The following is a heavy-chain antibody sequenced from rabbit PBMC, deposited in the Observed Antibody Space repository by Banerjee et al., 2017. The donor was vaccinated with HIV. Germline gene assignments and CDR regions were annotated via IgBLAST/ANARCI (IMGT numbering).Heavy chain of an antibody. V-gene: IGHV1S47*01. CDR2: IDPVFGST. D-gene: IGHD6-1*01. Sequence: QEQLVESGGGLVQPGGSLKLSCKASGFDFSSYGVSWVRQAPGKGLEWIGYIDPVFGSTSYASWVNGRFTISSHNAQNTLYLQLNSLTAADTATYFCARGGDTGSGYGSFNLWGPGTLVTV. J-gene: IGHJ4*01. CDR3: ARGGDTGSGYGSFNL. CDR1: GFDFSSYG.